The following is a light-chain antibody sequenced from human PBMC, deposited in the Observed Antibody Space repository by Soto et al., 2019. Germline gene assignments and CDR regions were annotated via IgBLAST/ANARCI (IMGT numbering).Light chain of an antibody. CDR2: GAS. Sequence: EIVMTQSPATLSVSPGERATLSCRASQSVSSNLAWYQQKPGQPPRLLIYGASIRATGIPARFSGSGSGTEFTLTISSLQSEDFAVYYCQQYNNWPSWTFGQGTKVEIK. CDR3: QQYNNWPSWT. CDR1: QSVSSN. V-gene: IGKV3D-15*01. J-gene: IGKJ1*01.